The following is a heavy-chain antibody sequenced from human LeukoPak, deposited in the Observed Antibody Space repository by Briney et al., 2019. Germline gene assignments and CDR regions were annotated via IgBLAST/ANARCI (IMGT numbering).Heavy chain of an antibody. V-gene: IGHV3-53*01. CDR3: ARVAARPRYYYYYGMDV. J-gene: IGHJ6*02. D-gene: IGHD6-6*01. CDR1: GFSVISNY. CDR2: IYSGGST. Sequence: PGGSLSLSCAASGFSVISNYMSWGREAPGKGLERVSVIYSGGSTYYADSVQGRFTISRDNSKNTVYLQMNSLRAEDTAVYYCARVAARPRYYYYYGMDVWGQGTTVTVSS.